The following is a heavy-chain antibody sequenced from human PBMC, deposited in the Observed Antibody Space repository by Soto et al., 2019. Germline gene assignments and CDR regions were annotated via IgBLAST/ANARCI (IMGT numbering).Heavy chain of an antibody. V-gene: IGHV4-39*07. Sequence: SETLSLTCTVSGGSISSSSYYWGWIRQPPGKGLEWIGSIYYSGSTYYNPSLKSRVTISVDTSKNQFSLKLSSVTAADTAVYYCARVKYGYYLDYWGQGTLVTVSS. CDR1: GGSISSSSYY. CDR3: ARVKYGYYLDY. D-gene: IGHD1-26*01. J-gene: IGHJ4*02. CDR2: IYYSGST.